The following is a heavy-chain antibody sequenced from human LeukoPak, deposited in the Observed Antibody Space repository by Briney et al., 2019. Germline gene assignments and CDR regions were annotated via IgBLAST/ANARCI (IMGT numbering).Heavy chain of an antibody. CDR2: IYYSGST. CDR3: ARAVSGRFDY. V-gene: IGHV4-31*03. CDR1: GGSISSGGYY. J-gene: IGHJ4*02. Sequence: SETLSLTCTVSGGSISSGGYYWSWIRQHPGKGLEWIGYIYYSGSTYYNPSLKSRVTISVDTSKNQFSLKLSSVTAADTAVYYCARAVSGRFDYWGQGTLVTVSS. D-gene: IGHD6-19*01.